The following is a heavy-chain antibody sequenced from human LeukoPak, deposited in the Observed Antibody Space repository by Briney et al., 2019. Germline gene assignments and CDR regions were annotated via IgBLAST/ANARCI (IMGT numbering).Heavy chain of an antibody. CDR2: IHHSGSS. D-gene: IGHD5-18*01. V-gene: IGHV4-4*02. Sequence: SETLSLTCAVSGDSVSGSFWWSWVRQPPHKGLEWIGEIHHSGSSNYNPSLESRVIISLDGSKNLLSLELSSVTAADTAVYYCARDVTGYSYIDYWGQGTLVTVSS. CDR3: ARDVTGYSYIDY. J-gene: IGHJ4*02. CDR1: GDSVSGSFW.